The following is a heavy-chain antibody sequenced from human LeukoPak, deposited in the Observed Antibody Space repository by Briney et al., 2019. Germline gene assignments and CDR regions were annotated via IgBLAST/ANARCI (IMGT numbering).Heavy chain of an antibody. V-gene: IGHV1-2*02. CDR2: MQPSSGAT. CDR3: ASGRGRSWFDP. J-gene: IGHJ5*02. CDR1: GYTFTAYN. Sequence: GASVKVSCKACGYTFTAYNIHWVRQAPGQGLEWMGWMQPSSGATNYAQKFQGRVTMTGDTSISTAYMELSRLTSDDTAFYYCASGRGRSWFDPWGRGTLVTVSS. D-gene: IGHD1-26*01.